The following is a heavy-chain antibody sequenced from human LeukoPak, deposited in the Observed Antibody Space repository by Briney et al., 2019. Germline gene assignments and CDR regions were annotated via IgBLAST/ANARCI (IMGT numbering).Heavy chain of an antibody. CDR2: IWYDGSNK. Sequence: GGSLRLSCAASGFTFSSYGMHWVRQAPGKGLEWVAVIWYDGSNKYYADSVKGRFTISRDNSKNTLYLQMNSLRAEDTAVYYCARDWGYCSSTSCHVFDYWGQGTLVTVSS. D-gene: IGHD2-2*01. CDR1: GFTFSSYG. V-gene: IGHV3-33*01. CDR3: ARDWGYCSSTSCHVFDY. J-gene: IGHJ4*02.